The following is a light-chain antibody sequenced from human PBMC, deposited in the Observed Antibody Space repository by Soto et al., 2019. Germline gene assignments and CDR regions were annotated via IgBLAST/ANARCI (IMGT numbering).Light chain of an antibody. CDR3: CSYAGSYTYV. CDR1: SSDVGNYNY. CDR2: DIT. V-gene: IGLV2-11*01. J-gene: IGLJ1*01. Sequence: QSALTQPRSVSGSPGQSVTISCTGTSSDVGNYNYVSWYQQHPGKAPKLIIYDITERPSGVPDRFSGSKSGNTASLTISGLQAEDEADYYCCSYAGSYTYVFGIGTKLTVL.